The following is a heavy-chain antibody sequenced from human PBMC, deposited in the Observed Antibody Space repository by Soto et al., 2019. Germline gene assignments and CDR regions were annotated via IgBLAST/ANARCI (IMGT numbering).Heavy chain of an antibody. V-gene: IGHV4-34*01. D-gene: IGHD3-3*01. Sequence: SETLSLTCAVYGGSFSGYYWSWIRQPPGKGLEWIGEINHSGSTNYNPSLKSRVTISVDTSKNQFSLKLSSVTAADTAVYYCARGRFLEGLVSRYYYGMDVWGQGTTVTVSS. J-gene: IGHJ6*02. CDR1: GGSFSGYY. CDR2: INHSGST. CDR3: ARGRFLEGLVSRYYYGMDV.